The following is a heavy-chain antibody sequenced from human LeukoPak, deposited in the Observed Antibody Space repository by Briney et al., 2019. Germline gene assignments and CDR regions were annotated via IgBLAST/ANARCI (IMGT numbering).Heavy chain of an antibody. J-gene: IGHJ4*02. Sequence: PSETMSLTCTVSGGSISSSSYYWGWIRQPPGKGLEWIGSIYYSGSTYYNPSLQSRVTMSVDTSKNQFSLKVSSVTAADTAVYYCARGAYYPDSSGYSFLLLDYWGQGTLVPVSS. CDR2: IYYSGST. V-gene: IGHV4-39*07. CDR3: ARGAYYPDSSGYSFLLLDY. CDR1: GGSISSSSYY. D-gene: IGHD3-22*01.